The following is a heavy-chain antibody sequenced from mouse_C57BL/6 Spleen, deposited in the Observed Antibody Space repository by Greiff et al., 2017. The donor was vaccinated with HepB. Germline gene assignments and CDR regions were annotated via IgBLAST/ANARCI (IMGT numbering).Heavy chain of an antibody. Sequence: VQRVESGPGLVQPSQSLSITCTVSGFSLTSYGVHWVRQSPGKGLEWLGVIWRGGSTDYNAAFMSRLSITKDNSKSQVFFKMNSLQADDTAIYYCAKNGFYWYFDVWGTGTTVTVSS. CDR2: IWRGGST. CDR1: GFSLTSYG. V-gene: IGHV2-5*01. CDR3: AKNGFYWYFDV. J-gene: IGHJ1*03.